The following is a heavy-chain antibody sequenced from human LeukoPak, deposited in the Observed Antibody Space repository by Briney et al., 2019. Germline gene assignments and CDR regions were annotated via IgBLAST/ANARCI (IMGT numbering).Heavy chain of an antibody. CDR1: GYTFTSYG. V-gene: IGHV1-18*04. D-gene: IGHD2-15*01. CDR2: ISAYNGNT. CDR3: ARDRGIYCSGGSCFDY. J-gene: IGHJ4*02. Sequence: ASVKVPCKASGYTFTSYGISWVRQAPGQGLEWMGWISAYNGNTNYAQKLQGRVTMTADTSTSTAYMELRSLRSDDTAVYYCARDRGIYCSGGSCFDYWGQGTLVTVSS.